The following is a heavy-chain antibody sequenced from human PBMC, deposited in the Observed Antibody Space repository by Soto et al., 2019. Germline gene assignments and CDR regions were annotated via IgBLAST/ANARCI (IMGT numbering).Heavy chain of an antibody. CDR3: ASGPGYYYYGMDV. J-gene: IGHJ6*02. CDR2: ISSDGSNN. CDR1: GFTFSSYA. V-gene: IGHV3-30-3*01. Sequence: PWESLRLPCAASGFTFSSYAMQRVRQAQRTGLGWVAVISSDGSNNYYADSAQSRFTISRDNSKNTLYLQMNSLRAEGTAVYYCASGPGYYYYGMDVWGQGTTVTVSS.